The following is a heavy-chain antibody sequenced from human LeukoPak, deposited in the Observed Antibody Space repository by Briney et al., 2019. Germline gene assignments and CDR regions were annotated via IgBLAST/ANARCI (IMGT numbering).Heavy chain of an antibody. CDR1: GGSMSSNSYC. CDR3: ARAWEILWFGELLSPIFDY. D-gene: IGHD3-10*01. Sequence: SETLSLTCTVSGGSMSSNSYCWAWIRQPPGKGLEWIGYLCYNGIIYYNPSLKSRVTISVDTSKNQFSLKLSSVTAADTAVYYCARAWEILWFGELLSPIFDYWGQGTLVTVSS. J-gene: IGHJ4*02. V-gene: IGHV4-39*07. CDR2: LCYNGII.